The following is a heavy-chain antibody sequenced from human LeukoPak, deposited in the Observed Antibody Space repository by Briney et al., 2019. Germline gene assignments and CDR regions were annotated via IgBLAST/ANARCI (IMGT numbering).Heavy chain of an antibody. CDR2: ISSSSSYI. CDR1: GFTFSSYS. V-gene: IGHV3-21*01. Sequence: SGGSLRLSCAASGFTFSSYSMNWVRQAPGKGLEWVSSISSSSSYIYYADSVKGQFTISRDNAKNSLYLQMNSLRAEDTAVYYCWGSRGNFDYWGQGTLVTVSS. D-gene: IGHD7-27*01. J-gene: IGHJ4*02. CDR3: WGSRGNFDY.